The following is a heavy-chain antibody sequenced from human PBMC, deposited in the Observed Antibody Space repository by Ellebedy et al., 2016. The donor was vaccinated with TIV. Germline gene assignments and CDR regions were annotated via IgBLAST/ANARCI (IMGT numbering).Heavy chain of an antibody. D-gene: IGHD4-17*01. Sequence: MPSETLSLTCTVSGGSISSYYWSRIRQPPGKGLEWIGYIYYSGSTNYNPSLKSRVTISVDTSKNQFSLKLSSVTAADTAVYYCARLGYGDLPFDYWGQGTLVTVSS. CDR1: GGSISSYY. CDR3: ARLGYGDLPFDY. V-gene: IGHV4-59*08. J-gene: IGHJ4*02. CDR2: IYYSGST.